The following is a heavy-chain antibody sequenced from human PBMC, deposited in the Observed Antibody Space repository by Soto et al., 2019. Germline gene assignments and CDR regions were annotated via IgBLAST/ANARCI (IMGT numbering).Heavy chain of an antibody. D-gene: IGHD6-13*01. CDR3: ARVETYSSSWNY. J-gene: IGHJ4*02. CDR1: GFTFSSYA. V-gene: IGHV3-30-3*01. Sequence: GGSLRLSCAASGFTFSSYAMHWVRQAPGKGLEWVEVISYDGSNKYYADSVKVRFTISRDNSKNTLYLQMNSLRAEDTAVYYCARVETYSSSWNYWGQGTLVTVSS. CDR2: ISYDGSNK.